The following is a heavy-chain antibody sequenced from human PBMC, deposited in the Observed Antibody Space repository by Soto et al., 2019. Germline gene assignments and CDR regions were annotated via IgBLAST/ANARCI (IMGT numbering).Heavy chain of an antibody. Sequence: SVKVSCKASGGTFSSYAISWVRQAPGQGLEWMGGIIPIFGTANYAQKFQGRVTITADESTSTAYMELSSLRSEDTAVYYCARATYGSGVHYYYYYGMDVWGQGTTVTVSS. CDR3: ARATYGSGVHYYYYYGMDV. J-gene: IGHJ6*02. CDR1: GGTFSSYA. D-gene: IGHD3-10*01. V-gene: IGHV1-69*13. CDR2: IIPIFGTA.